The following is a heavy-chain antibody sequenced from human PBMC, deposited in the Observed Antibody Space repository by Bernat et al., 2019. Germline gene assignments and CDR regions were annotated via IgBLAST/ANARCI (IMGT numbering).Heavy chain of an antibody. Sequence: EVQLVESGGGLVQPGGSLTLSCAASGFTFRSSWMRWIRQAPGKGLEWVANIKQEGNEIYYVDAVKGRFTISRDNAKNSLYLQMNSLRAEDTAVYYCVKDTDYWGQGTLVTVSS. J-gene: IGHJ4*02. CDR2: IKQEGNEI. CDR3: VKDTDY. CDR1: GFTFRSSW. V-gene: IGHV3-7*03.